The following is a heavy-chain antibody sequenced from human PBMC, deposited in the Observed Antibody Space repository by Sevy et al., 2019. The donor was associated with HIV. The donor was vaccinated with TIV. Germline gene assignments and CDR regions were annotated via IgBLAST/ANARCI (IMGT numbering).Heavy chain of an antibody. Sequence: GGSLRLSCAPSGFNFTTYWMSWVRQAPGKGLEWVANIKQDGSEKYYVDSVKGRFTISRDNAKKSLHLQMNSLRAEDTALYYCARPYRTDPFYYSGSAGYFYPSYFDSWGQRTLVTVSS. D-gene: IGHD3-22*01. V-gene: IGHV3-7*01. CDR3: ARPYRTDPFYYSGSAGYFYPSYFDS. CDR1: GFNFTTYW. CDR2: IKQDGSEK. J-gene: IGHJ4*02.